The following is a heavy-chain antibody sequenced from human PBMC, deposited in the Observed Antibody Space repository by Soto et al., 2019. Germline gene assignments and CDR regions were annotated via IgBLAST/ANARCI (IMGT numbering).Heavy chain of an antibody. CDR3: ARALLPELELLNGYYYYMDV. V-gene: IGHV1-18*01. Sequence: QVQLVQSGAEVKKPGASVKVSCKASGYTFTSYGITWVRQAPGQGLEWMGWISAYNGNTNYAQKLQGRVTMTTDTSTSTAYMELRSLRSDDTAVYYCARALLPELELLNGYYYYMDVWGKGTTVTVSS. CDR1: GYTFTSYG. D-gene: IGHD1-7*01. J-gene: IGHJ6*03. CDR2: ISAYNGNT.